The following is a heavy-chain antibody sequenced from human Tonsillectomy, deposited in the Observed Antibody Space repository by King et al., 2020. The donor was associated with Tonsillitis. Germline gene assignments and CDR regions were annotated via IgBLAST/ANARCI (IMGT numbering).Heavy chain of an antibody. CDR3: ARDVVSFWSGYQDGMDV. CDR1: GGSISSNY. CDR2: IYTSGST. D-gene: IGHD3-3*01. J-gene: IGHJ6*02. V-gene: IGHV4-4*07. Sequence: VQLQESGPGLVKPSETLSLTCTVSGGSISSNYWSWIRQPAGKGLEWIGRIYTSGSTNYNPSFKSRGTMSVDTSKNQLPLKLSPVTAADTAVYYCARDVVSFWSGYQDGMDVWGQGTTVTVSS.